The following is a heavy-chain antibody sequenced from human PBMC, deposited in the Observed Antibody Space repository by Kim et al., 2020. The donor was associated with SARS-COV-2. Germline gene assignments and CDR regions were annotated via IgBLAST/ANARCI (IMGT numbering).Heavy chain of an antibody. Sequence: ASVKVSCKVSGYTLTELSMHWVRQAPGKGLEWMGGFDPEDGETIYAQKFQGRVTMTEDTSTDTAYMELSSLRSEDTAVYYCATTKYCSSTSCYWYFDLWGRGTLVTVSS. J-gene: IGHJ2*01. CDR3: ATTKYCSSTSCYWYFDL. D-gene: IGHD2-2*01. CDR2: FDPEDGET. CDR1: GYTLTELS. V-gene: IGHV1-24*01.